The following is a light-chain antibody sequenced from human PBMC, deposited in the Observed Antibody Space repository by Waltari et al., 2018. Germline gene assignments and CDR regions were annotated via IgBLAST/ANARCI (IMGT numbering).Light chain of an antibody. J-gene: IGKJ4*01. V-gene: IGKV3-15*01. Sequence: EIVMTQSPATLSVSPGERATLSCRASQSVTSGIAWYQQKPGQAPRLLIYGISTRATGIPARFSGSGSGTEFTLTISSLQSEDFVVYYCQQYNDWPLTFSGGTKVEI. CDR2: GIS. CDR1: QSVTSG. CDR3: QQYNDWPLT.